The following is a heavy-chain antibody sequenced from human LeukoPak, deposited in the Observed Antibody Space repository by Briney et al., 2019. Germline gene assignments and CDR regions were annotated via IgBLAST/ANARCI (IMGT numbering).Heavy chain of an antibody. Sequence: PGGSLRLSCAASGFTFSSYSMNWVRQAPGKGLEWVSSISSSSSYIYYADSVKGRFTISRDNAKNSLYLQMNSLRAEDTAVYYCARGLANYDILTRYYPFDYWGQGTLVTVSS. CDR3: ARGLANYDILTRYYPFDY. CDR2: ISSSSSYI. CDR1: GFTFSSYS. D-gene: IGHD3-9*01. J-gene: IGHJ4*02. V-gene: IGHV3-21*01.